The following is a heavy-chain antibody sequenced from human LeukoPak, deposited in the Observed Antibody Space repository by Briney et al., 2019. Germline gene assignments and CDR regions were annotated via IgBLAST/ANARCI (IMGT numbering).Heavy chain of an antibody. D-gene: IGHD2-2*01. CDR2: ISYDGSNK. CDR1: GFTFSSYG. Sequence: PGRSLRLSCAASGFTFSSYGMHWVRQAPGKGLEWVAVISYDGSNKYYADSVKGRFTISRDNSKNTLYLQMNSLRAEDTAVYYCAIPHRSPARNYFDYWGQGTLVTVSS. J-gene: IGHJ4*02. CDR3: AIPHRSPARNYFDY. V-gene: IGHV3-30*03.